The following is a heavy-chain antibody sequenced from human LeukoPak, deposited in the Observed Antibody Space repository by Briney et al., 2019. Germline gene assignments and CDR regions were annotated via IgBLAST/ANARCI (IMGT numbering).Heavy chain of an antibody. CDR3: VKAYCTTTSCYPDY. J-gene: IGHJ4*02. D-gene: IGHD2-2*01. CDR1: GFTFSSYP. CDR2: ISINGGST. V-gene: IGHV3-64D*06. Sequence: GGSLTLSCLASGFTFSSYPMYWVRQAPGKGLEYVSFISINGGSTLYADSVKGRFTISRDNSKNTLYLQMSSLRAEDTAVYYCVKAYCTTTSCYPDYWGQGTLVTVSS.